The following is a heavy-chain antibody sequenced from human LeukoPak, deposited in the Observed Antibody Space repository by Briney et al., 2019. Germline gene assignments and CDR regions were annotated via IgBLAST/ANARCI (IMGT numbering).Heavy chain of an antibody. J-gene: IGHJ4*01. CDR1: GMPFCNAW. V-gene: IGHV3-15*01. D-gene: IGHD2-15*01. CDR3: ITVFDSATY. CDR2: IKSIPVGGTT. Sequence: GGSLRLSCSASGMPFCNAWMVWARQAPGEGLEWGGSIKSIPVGGTTDSAAPVKDRLSVSRDDTRNTLYLQMNSLTIEDTAVFYCITVFDSATYWGRRALVTVSS.